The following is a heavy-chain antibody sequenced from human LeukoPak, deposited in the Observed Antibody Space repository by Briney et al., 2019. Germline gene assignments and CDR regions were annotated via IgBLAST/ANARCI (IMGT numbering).Heavy chain of an antibody. V-gene: IGHV3-23*01. CDR1: GFTFDDYG. CDR2: ITGSGGST. J-gene: IGHJ4*02. CDR3: ARDERLLSFLK. Sequence: GGSLRLSCAASGFTFDDYGMSWVRQAPGKGLEWVSGITGSGGSTYYADSVKGRFTISRDNSKNTLYLQMTSLRAEDTAIYYCARDERLLSFLKWGQGTLVTVSS. D-gene: IGHD3-3*01.